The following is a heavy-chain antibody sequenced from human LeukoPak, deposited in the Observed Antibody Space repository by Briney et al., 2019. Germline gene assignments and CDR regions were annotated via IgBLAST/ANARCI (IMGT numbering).Heavy chain of an antibody. CDR3: ARVPTDYYGSGSYLDWFDP. CDR2: IYYSGST. Sequence: SETPSLTCAVSGGSISSNNWWSWIRQPPGKGLEWIGYIYYSGSTNYNPSLKSRVTISVDTSKNQFSLKLSSVTAADTAVYYCARVPTDYYGSGSYLDWFDPWGQGTLVTVSS. D-gene: IGHD3-10*01. J-gene: IGHJ5*02. V-gene: IGHV4-59*08. CDR1: GGSISSNNW.